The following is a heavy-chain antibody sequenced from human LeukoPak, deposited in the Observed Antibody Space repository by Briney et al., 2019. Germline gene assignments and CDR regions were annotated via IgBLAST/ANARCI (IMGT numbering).Heavy chain of an antibody. CDR2: IWYGGSNK. CDR1: GFTLSSYG. Sequence: GGSLRLSCAASGFTLSSYGMHRVRNAPGQGLEGVAVIWYGGSNKYYAESVKGRFTTYRDNPRNTLYLQMNSLRAEDTAVFYCARSALAMVRGVIMVIYGMDVWGQGTTVIVSS. J-gene: IGHJ6*02. V-gene: IGHV3-33*01. D-gene: IGHD3-10*01. CDR3: ARSALAMVRGVIMVIYGMDV.